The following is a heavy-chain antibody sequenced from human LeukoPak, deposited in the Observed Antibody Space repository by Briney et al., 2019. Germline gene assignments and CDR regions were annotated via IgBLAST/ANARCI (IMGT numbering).Heavy chain of an antibody. Sequence: SETLSLTCTVSGGSISSGGYYWSWIRQHPGKGLEWIGYIYYSGSTYYNPSLKSRVTISVDTSKNQFSLKLSSVTAADTAVYYCARVMRGDTMVRGVIGAFDIWGQGTMVTVSS. CDR2: IYYSGST. CDR1: GGSISSGGYY. CDR3: ARVMRGDTMVRGVIGAFDI. D-gene: IGHD3-10*01. V-gene: IGHV4-31*03. J-gene: IGHJ3*02.